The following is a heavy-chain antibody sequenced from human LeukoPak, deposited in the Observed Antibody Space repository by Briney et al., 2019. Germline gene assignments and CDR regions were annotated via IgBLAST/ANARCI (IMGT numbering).Heavy chain of an antibody. D-gene: IGHD3-22*01. CDR1: GDSVSSNSAA. Sequence: SQTLSLTCAISGDSVSSNSAAWNWIRQSPSRGLEWLGRTYYRSKWYNDYAVCVKSRITINPDTSKNQFSLQLNSLTPEDTAVYYCASGDYYDSSGYYRWGMDVWGQGTTVTVSS. CDR2: TYYRSKWYN. V-gene: IGHV6-1*01. J-gene: IGHJ6*02. CDR3: ASGDYYDSSGYYRWGMDV.